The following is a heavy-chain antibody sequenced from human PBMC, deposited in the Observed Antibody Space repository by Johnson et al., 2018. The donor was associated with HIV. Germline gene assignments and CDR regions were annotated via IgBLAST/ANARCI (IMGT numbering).Heavy chain of an antibody. J-gene: IGHJ3*02. CDR2: IYSGGRT. D-gene: IGHD1-26*01. V-gene: IGHV3-53*01. CDR3: ARDGSDVVGAPLQAFDI. CDR1: GFTVSSNY. Sequence: VQLVESGGGLIQPGGSLRLSCAASGFTVSSNYMSWVRQAPGKGLEWVSVIYSGGRTYYADSVKGRFTVSRDNSKNSLYLQMNSLRAEDTAVYYCARDGSDVVGAPLQAFDIWGQGTMVTVSS.